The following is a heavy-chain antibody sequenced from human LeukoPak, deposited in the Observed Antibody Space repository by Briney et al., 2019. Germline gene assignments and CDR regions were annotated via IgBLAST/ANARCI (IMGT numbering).Heavy chain of an antibody. D-gene: IGHD1-26*01. CDR2: ISGSGGST. J-gene: IGHJ4*02. CDR3: AKQGGPRWELRGFDY. CDR1: GFTFSSYA. V-gene: IGHV3-23*01. Sequence: GSLRLSCAASGFTFSSYAMSWVRQAPGKGLEWVSAISGSGGSTYYADSVKGRFTISRDNSKNTLYLQMNSLRAEDTAVYYCAKQGGPRWELRGFDYWGQGTLVTVSS.